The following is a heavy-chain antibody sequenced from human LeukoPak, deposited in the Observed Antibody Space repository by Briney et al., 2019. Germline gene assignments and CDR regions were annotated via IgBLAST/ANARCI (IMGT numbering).Heavy chain of an antibody. CDR3: ARDLLYGGQGAPRDY. CDR1: GGTFSSYA. V-gene: IGHV1-69*01. D-gene: IGHD4-23*01. J-gene: IGHJ4*02. CDR2: IIPIFGTA. Sequence: SSVKVSCKASGGTFSSYAISWVRQAPGQGLEWMGGIIPIFGTANYAQKFQGRVTITADESTSTAYMELSSLRSEDTAVYYCARDLLYGGQGAPRDYWGQGTLVTVSS.